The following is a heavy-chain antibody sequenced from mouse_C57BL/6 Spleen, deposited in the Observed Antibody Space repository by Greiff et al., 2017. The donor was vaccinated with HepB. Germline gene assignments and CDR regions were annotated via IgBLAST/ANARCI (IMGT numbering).Heavy chain of an antibody. V-gene: IGHV1-59*01. CDR1: GYTFTSYW. CDR2: IDPSDSYT. J-gene: IGHJ2*01. CDR3: ARTDY. Sequence: QVQLQQSGAELVRPGTSVKLSCKASGYTFTSYWMHWVKQRPGQGLEWIGVIDPSDSYTNYNQKFKGKATLTVDTSSSTAYMQLSSLTSEDSAVYYCARTDYWGQGTTLTVSS.